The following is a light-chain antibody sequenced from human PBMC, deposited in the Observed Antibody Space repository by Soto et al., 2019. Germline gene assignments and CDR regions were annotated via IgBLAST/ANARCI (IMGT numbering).Light chain of an antibody. V-gene: IGLV2-14*01. CDR3: SSYTSSSTRV. Sequence: QSALTQPASVSGSPGQSNTISCTGTSSDVGGYNYVSWYQQHPGKAPKHMIYEVSNRPSGVSNRFSGSKSGNTASLTISGLQAEDEADYYCSSYTSSSTRVFGGGTKLTVL. CDR2: EVS. J-gene: IGLJ3*02. CDR1: SSDVGGYNY.